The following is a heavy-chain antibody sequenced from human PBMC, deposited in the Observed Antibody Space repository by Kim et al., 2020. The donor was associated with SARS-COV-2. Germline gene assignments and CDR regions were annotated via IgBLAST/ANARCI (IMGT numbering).Heavy chain of an antibody. CDR2: ISWDGGST. CDR3: AKDTRYCSSTSCYYYYGMDV. J-gene: IGHJ6*02. D-gene: IGHD2-2*01. CDR1: GFTFDDYT. Sequence: GGSLRLSCEASGFTFDDYTMHWVRQAPGKGLEWVSVISWDGGSTYYADSVKGRFTISRDNSKNSLYLQMNSLRTEDTALYYCAKDTRYCSSTSCYYYYGMDVWGQGTTVTVSS. V-gene: IGHV3-43*01.